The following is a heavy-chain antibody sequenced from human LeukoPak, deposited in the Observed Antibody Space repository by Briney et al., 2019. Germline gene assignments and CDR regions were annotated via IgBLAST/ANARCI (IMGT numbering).Heavy chain of an antibody. Sequence: GASVKVSCKASGGTFSSYAISWVRQAPGQGLEWMGGIIPIFGTANYAQKFQGRVTITADESTSTAYMELSSLRSEDTAVYYCARARMAFWSGYSTSHADRYDYWGQGTLVTVSS. CDR2: IIPIFGTA. CDR3: ARARMAFWSGYSTSHADRYDY. V-gene: IGHV1-69*13. CDR1: GGTFSSYA. D-gene: IGHD3-3*01. J-gene: IGHJ4*02.